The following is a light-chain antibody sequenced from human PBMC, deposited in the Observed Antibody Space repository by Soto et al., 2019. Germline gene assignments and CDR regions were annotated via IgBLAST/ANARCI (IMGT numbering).Light chain of an antibody. CDR2: AAS. CDR3: QQLNTYPPWT. V-gene: IGKV1-9*01. Sequence: DIQMTQSPSTLSASVGYRSTITCRASQSIRYWLAWFQQKAGKAPRLLIYAASTLQSGVPSRFSGSGSGTDFTLTIRSLQPEDSATYYCQQLNTYPPWTFGQGTTGDI. J-gene: IGKJ1*01. CDR1: QSIRYW.